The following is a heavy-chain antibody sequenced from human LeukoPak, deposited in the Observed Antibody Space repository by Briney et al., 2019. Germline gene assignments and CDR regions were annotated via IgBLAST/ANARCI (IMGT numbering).Heavy chain of an antibody. D-gene: IGHD3-10*01. CDR2: INHSGNT. J-gene: IGHJ4*02. Sequence: PSETLSLTCAVYAESFTGYYWTWIRQPPGQGLEWIGEINHSGNTNYNPSLKSRVTISVDTSKNQFSLKLTSVTAADTAVYYRARRSLLWFGELGSGERVISDWGQGTLVTVSS. V-gene: IGHV4-34*01. CDR3: ARRSLLWFGELGSGERVISD. CDR1: AESFTGYY.